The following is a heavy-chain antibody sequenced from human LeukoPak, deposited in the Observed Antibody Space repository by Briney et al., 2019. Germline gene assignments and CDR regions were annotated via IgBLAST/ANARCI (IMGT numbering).Heavy chain of an antibody. CDR3: ARLYSSSRDYYFDY. V-gene: IGHV4-59*08. Sequence: SETLSLTCTVSGGSISSYYWSWIRQPPGKGLEWIGYIYYSGSTNYNPSLKSRVTISVDTSKNQFSLKLSSVTAADTAVYYCARLYSSSRDYYFDYWGQGTLVTVSS. D-gene: IGHD6-13*01. CDR2: IYYSGST. CDR1: GGSISSYY. J-gene: IGHJ4*02.